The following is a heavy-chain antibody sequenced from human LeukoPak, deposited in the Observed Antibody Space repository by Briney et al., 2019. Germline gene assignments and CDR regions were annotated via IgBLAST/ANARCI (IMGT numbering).Heavy chain of an antibody. CDR1: GGSINFYY. Sequence: PSETLSLTCTVSGGSINFYYWSCIRQPAGKGLEWIGRTYSTGSTNYSPSLKSRVTMSVDKSKNQFSLNLSSVTAADTAVYYCARGIADPYSFDSWGQGTLVTVSS. J-gene: IGHJ4*02. CDR2: TYSTGST. V-gene: IGHV4-4*07. D-gene: IGHD6-13*01. CDR3: ARGIADPYSFDS.